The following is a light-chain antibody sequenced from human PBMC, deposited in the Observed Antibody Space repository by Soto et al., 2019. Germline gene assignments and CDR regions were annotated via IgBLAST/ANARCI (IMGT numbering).Light chain of an antibody. J-gene: IGKJ2*01. CDR1: QSVSSY. CDR3: LQRSNWQYT. CDR2: DAS. V-gene: IGKV3-11*01. Sequence: EIVLTQSPATLSLSPGERATLSCRASQSVSSYLAWYQQKPGQAPRLLIYDASNRVTGIPARFSGSGSWTDFTLTISSLEPEDFAVYYCLQRSNWQYTFGQGTKVEIK.